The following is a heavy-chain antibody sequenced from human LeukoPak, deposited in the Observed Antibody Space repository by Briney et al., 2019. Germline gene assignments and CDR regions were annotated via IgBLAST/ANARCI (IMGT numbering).Heavy chain of an antibody. Sequence: GGSLRLSCAASGFTVSRNYMSWVRQAAGKGLEGVSVLYSCGSTYYADYVKDRSTISRDNSKNTLYLQMNSLRAEDTAVYYCARVLSGRGSLYYYYYYMDVWGKGTTVTISS. CDR3: ARVLSGRGSLYYYYYYMDV. J-gene: IGHJ6*03. V-gene: IGHV3-53*01. D-gene: IGHD3-10*01. CDR2: LYSCGST. CDR1: GFTVSRNY.